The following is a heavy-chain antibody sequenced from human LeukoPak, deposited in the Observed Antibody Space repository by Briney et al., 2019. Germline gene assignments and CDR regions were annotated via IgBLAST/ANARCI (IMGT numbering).Heavy chain of an antibody. CDR1: GYTFTSYD. J-gene: IGHJ4*02. CDR3: ARGSGYCSGGSCPYYFDY. V-gene: IGHV1-8*01. D-gene: IGHD2-15*01. CDR2: MNPNSGNT. Sequence: ASVKVSCKASGYTFTSYDINWVRQATGQGLEWMGWMNPNSGNTGYAQKFQGRVTMATDTSISTAYMELSSLTSEDTAVYYCARGSGYCSGGSCPYYFDYWGQGTLVTVSS.